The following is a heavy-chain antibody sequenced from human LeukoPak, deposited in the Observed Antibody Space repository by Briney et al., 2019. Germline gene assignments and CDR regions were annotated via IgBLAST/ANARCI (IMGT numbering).Heavy chain of an antibody. Sequence: GGSLRLSCAASGFTFNIYNMNWVRQAPGKGLEWVSSISSGSDYTYYADSVKGRFTISRDNAKNSLYLQMNSLRAEDTAVYYCARECYGDPTGIWGQGTLVTVSS. D-gene: IGHD4-17*01. J-gene: IGHJ4*02. CDR2: ISSGSDYT. CDR3: ARECYGDPTGI. CDR1: GFTFNIYN. V-gene: IGHV3-21*01.